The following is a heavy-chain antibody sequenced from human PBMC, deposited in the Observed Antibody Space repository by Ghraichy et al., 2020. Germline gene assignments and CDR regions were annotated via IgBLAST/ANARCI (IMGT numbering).Heavy chain of an antibody. Sequence: SETLSLTCTVSGGSITSYYWNWIRQPPGKGLEWIGYIYYTGTTNYNPSLKSRVTISVDTSKKQFSLKLTSLTAADTAVYYCAREGTVMRELDYWGQGTLVTVSS. CDR1: GGSITSYY. J-gene: IGHJ4*02. CDR3: AREGTVMRELDY. D-gene: IGHD4-17*01. V-gene: IGHV4-59*01. CDR2: IYYTGTT.